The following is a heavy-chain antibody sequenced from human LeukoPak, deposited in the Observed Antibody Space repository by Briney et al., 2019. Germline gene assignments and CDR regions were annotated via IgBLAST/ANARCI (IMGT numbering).Heavy chain of an antibody. CDR1: GGSISSGGYY. V-gene: IGHV4-31*03. CDR3: ARAGTRDSSSSSPFDY. Sequence: SETLSLTCTVSGGSISSGGYYWSWIRQHPGKGLEWIGYIYYSGGTYYNPSLKSRVTISLDTSKNQFSLKLSSVTAADTAVYYCARAGTRDSSSSSPFDYWGQGTLVTVSS. CDR2: IYYSGGT. J-gene: IGHJ4*02. D-gene: IGHD6-13*01.